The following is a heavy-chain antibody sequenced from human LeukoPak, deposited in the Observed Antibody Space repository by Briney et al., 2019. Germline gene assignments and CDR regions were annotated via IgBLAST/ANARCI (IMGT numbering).Heavy chain of an antibody. D-gene: IGHD2-21*02. J-gene: IGHJ4*02. CDR2: ISTSSGTV. Sequence: PGGSLRLSCAASGFTFSNYNLNWVRQAPWKGLEWVSYISTSSGTVFYADSVKGRLTISRDNAKNSLYLQMNSLRAEDTAVYYCARGGDPDYWGQGTLVTVSS. CDR1: GFTFSNYN. V-gene: IGHV3-48*04. CDR3: ARGGDPDY.